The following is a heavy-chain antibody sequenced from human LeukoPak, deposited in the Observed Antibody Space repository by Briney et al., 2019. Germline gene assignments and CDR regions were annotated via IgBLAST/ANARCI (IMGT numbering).Heavy chain of an antibody. CDR2: IYHSGST. Sequence: SGTLSLTCAVSGGSISSSNWWSWVRPPPGNGLEWIGEIYHSGSTNYNPSLKSRVTISVDKSKNQFSLKLSSVTAADTAVYYCARGGRYCSGGSCYHVAFDIWGQGTMVTVSS. D-gene: IGHD2-15*01. CDR1: GGSISSSNW. J-gene: IGHJ3*02. CDR3: ARGGRYCSGGSCYHVAFDI. V-gene: IGHV4-4*02.